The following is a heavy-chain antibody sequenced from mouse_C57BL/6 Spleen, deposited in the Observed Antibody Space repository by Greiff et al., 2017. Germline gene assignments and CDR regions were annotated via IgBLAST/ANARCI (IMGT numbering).Heavy chain of an antibody. D-gene: IGHD2-5*01. V-gene: IGHV5-17*01. Sequence: DVMLVESGGGLVKPGGSLKLSCAASGFTFSDYGMHWVRQAPEKGLEWVAYISSGSSTIYYADTVKGRFTISRDNAKNTLFLQMTSLRSEDTAMYYCARTDYSIYGGYFDYWGQGTTLTVSS. J-gene: IGHJ2*01. CDR1: GFTFSDYG. CDR3: ARTDYSIYGGYFDY. CDR2: ISSGSSTI.